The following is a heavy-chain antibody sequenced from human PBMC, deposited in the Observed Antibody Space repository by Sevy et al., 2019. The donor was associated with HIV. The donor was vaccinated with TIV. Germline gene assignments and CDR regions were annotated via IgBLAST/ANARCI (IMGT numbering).Heavy chain of an antibody. D-gene: IGHD5-18*01. J-gene: IGHJ6*02. CDR2: ICSSGSTI. V-gene: IGHV3-11*01. CDR1: GFTFSDYY. CDR3: SRDLGDSCGYYGDYGIDF. Sequence: GGSLRLSCAASGFTFSDYYISWIRQAPGKGLEWVSYICSSGSTIYYADSVKGRFTISRNNAKNSLYLQMNSLSAEDAAVYYFSRDLGDSCGYYGDYGIDFWGQGTTVTVSS.